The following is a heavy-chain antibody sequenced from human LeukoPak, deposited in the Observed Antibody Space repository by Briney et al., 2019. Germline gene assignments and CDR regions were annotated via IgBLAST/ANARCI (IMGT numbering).Heavy chain of an antibody. Sequence: TSETLSLTCAVYGGSFSGYYWSWIRQPPGKGLEWIGEINHSGSTNYNPSLKSRVTISVDTSKNQFSLKLSSVTAADTAVYYCARGPLRYFEWLLRQFDYWGQGTLVTVSS. J-gene: IGHJ4*02. CDR1: GGSFSGYY. V-gene: IGHV4-34*01. D-gene: IGHD3-9*01. CDR2: INHSGST. CDR3: ARGPLRYFEWLLRQFDY.